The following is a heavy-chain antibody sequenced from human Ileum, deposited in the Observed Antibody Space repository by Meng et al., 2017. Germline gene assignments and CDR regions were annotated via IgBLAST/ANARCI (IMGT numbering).Heavy chain of an antibody. CDR1: GFTFSDYY. J-gene: IGHJ4*01. Sequence: GESLKISCAASGFTFSDYYMDWVRQAPGKGLEWVGRARKKSNSYTTDYAASVKGRFTISRDDSKNSLYLQMNSLKTEDTAVYYCARDISSSNPTDWGHGTQVTVSS. D-gene: IGHD6-13*01. CDR2: ARKKSNSYTT. V-gene: IGHV3-72*01. CDR3: ARDISSSNPTD.